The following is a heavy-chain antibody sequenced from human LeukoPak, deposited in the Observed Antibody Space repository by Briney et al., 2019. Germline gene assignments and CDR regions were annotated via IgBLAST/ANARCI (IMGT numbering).Heavy chain of an antibody. CDR2: ISYDGSNK. CDR1: GFTFSSYA. D-gene: IGHD3-22*01. CDR3: ARDKAPYYYDSSGFLDAFDI. Sequence: GRSLRLSCAASGFTFSSYAMHRVRQAPGKGLEWVAVISYDGSNKYYADSVKGRFTISRDNSKNTLYLQMNSLRAEDTAVYYCARDKAPYYYDSSGFLDAFDIWGQGTMVTVSS. J-gene: IGHJ3*02. V-gene: IGHV3-30-3*01.